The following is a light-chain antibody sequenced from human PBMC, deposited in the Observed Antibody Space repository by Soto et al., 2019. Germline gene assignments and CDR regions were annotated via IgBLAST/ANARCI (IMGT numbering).Light chain of an antibody. Sequence: QSALTQPPSASGTPGQRVTISCSGSSSNIETNTVDWYQHHPGTAPKVLIFNNNQRPSGVPDRFSGSKSGTSASLAISGLQSEDEADYYCAVWDDSLSGMVFGGGTKLTVL. CDR3: AVWDDSLSGMV. V-gene: IGLV1-44*01. CDR2: NNN. J-gene: IGLJ2*01. CDR1: SSNIETNT.